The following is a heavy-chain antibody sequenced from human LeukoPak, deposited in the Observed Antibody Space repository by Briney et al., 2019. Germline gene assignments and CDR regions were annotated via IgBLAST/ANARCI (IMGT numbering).Heavy chain of an antibody. J-gene: IGHJ4*02. V-gene: IGHV4-59*01. CDR3: ARLVGTTR. D-gene: IGHD1-26*01. Sequence: SETLSLTCTVSGGSISSYYWSWIRQPPGKGLEWIGYMYRTGSTNYNPSLKSRVTITPDTSKNQFSLKLSSVTAADTAVYYCARLVGTTRWSQGTLVTVSS. CDR1: GGSISSYY. CDR2: MYRTGST.